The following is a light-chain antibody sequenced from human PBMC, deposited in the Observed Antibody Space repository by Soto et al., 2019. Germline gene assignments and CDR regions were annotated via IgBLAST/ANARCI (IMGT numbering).Light chain of an antibody. Sequence: DIQMTQSPSTLSASVGDRVTITCRASRGISGWLAWYQQKPGKAPRLLIYDVSSLESGVPSRFSGSGSGTEFTLTISSLQPDDFATYYCQQYDSYSATFGQGTKVDI. CDR2: DVS. CDR3: QQYDSYSAT. J-gene: IGKJ1*01. V-gene: IGKV1-5*01. CDR1: RGISGW.